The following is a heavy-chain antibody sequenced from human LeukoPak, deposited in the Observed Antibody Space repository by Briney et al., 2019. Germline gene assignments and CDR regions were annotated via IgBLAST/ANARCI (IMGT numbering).Heavy chain of an antibody. D-gene: IGHD1-26*01. Sequence: GASVNVSCKASGGTFSSYAISWVRQAPGQGLEWMGGIIPIFGTANYAQKFQGRVTITADESTSTAYMELSSLRPEDTAVYYCARRVGPYYFDYWGQGTLVAVS. V-gene: IGHV1-69*13. CDR2: IIPIFGTA. J-gene: IGHJ4*02. CDR1: GGTFSSYA. CDR3: ARRVGPYYFDY.